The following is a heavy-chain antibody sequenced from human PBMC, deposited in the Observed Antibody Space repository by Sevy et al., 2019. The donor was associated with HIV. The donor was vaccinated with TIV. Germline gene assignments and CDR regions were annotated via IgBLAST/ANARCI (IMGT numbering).Heavy chain of an antibody. D-gene: IGHD6-13*01. CDR3: ARAIAAAVNAEYFQH. J-gene: IGHJ1*01. CDR2: ISYDGSNK. Sequence: GGSLRLSCAASGFTFSSYAMHWVRQAPGKGLEWVAVISYDGSNKYYADSVKGRFTISRDNSKNMLYLQMNSLRAEDTAVYYCARAIAAAVNAEYFQHWGQGTLVTVSS. V-gene: IGHV3-30-3*01. CDR1: GFTFSSYA.